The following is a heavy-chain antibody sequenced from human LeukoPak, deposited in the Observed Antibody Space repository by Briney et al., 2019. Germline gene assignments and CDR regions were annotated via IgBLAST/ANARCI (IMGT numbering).Heavy chain of an antibody. CDR1: GFTFSNFG. D-gene: IGHD2-2*01. CDR3: ARPHCSSTSCYGRNVDY. CDR2: IPDDGSNK. V-gene: IGHV3-30*02. J-gene: IGHJ4*02. Sequence: GGSLRLSRAASGFTFSNFGMHWVRQAAGKGLEWVAFIPDDGSNKYYANSVKGRLTISRDNAKNSLYLQMNSLRAEDTAVYYCARPHCSSTSCYGRNVDYWGQGTLVTVSS.